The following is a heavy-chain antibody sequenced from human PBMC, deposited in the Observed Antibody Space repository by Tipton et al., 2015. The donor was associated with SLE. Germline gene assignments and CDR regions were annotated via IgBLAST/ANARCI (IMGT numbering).Heavy chain of an antibody. CDR1: GASIVNGY. J-gene: IGHJ5*02. D-gene: IGHD3-16*01. Sequence: TLSLTCTVSGASIVNGYWSWIRQPPGKGLEWIGEINHTGNTNYSPSLKSRVTISVDTSKNQFSLNLSSLTAADTAVYYCTRGRPAHGGWFDPWARGTVVTVSS. CDR2: INHTGNT. V-gene: IGHV4-34*01. CDR3: TRGRPAHGGWFDP.